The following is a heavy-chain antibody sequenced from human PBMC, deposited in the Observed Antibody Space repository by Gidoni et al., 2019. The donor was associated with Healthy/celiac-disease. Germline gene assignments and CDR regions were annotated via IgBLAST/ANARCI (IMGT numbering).Heavy chain of an antibody. CDR1: GGTFSSDA. V-gene: IGHV1-69*04. Sequence: QVQLVQSGAEVKKPGSSVKVSCKASGGTFSSDAISWVRQAPGQGLEWMGRIIPILGIANYAQKFQGRVTITADKSTSTAYMELSSLRSEDTAVYYCARDSVVTPRGDAFDIWGQGTMVTVSS. CDR2: IIPILGIA. CDR3: ARDSVVTPRGDAFDI. J-gene: IGHJ3*02. D-gene: IGHD2-15*01.